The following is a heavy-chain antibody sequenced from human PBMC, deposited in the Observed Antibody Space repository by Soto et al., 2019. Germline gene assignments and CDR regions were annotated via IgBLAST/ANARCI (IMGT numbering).Heavy chain of an antibody. CDR3: ARDRSGSGWPGGYYYGMDV. J-gene: IGHJ6*02. CDR1: GGTFSSYA. D-gene: IGHD6-19*01. Sequence: QVQLVQSGAEVKKPGSSVKVSCKASGGTFSSYAISWVRQAPGQGLEWMGGIIPIFGTANYAQKFQGRVTITADESTSTAYMELSSLRSEDTAVYYCARDRSGSGWPGGYYYGMDVWDQGTTVTVSS. CDR2: IIPIFGTA. V-gene: IGHV1-69*01.